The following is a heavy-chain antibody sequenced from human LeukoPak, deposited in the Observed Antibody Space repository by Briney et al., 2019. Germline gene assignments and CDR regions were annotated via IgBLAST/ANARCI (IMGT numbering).Heavy chain of an antibody. D-gene: IGHD4-17*01. Sequence: GGSRRLSCAASGLTFSSYVMSWVRQAPGKGLEWDSSISGSGGSTYYADSVKGRFTISRDNSKNTLYLQMNSLRAEDTAVYFCANPPYGDPTGGNFDYWGQGTLVTVSS. CDR1: GLTFSSYV. CDR3: ANPPYGDPTGGNFDY. V-gene: IGHV3-23*01. CDR2: ISGSGGST. J-gene: IGHJ4*02.